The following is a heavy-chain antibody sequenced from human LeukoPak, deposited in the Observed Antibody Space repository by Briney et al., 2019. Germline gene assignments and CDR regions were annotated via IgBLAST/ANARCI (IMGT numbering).Heavy chain of an antibody. V-gene: IGHV3-30-3*01. CDR2: ISYDGSNK. CDR3: ARSLRNAMTYDY. Sequence: GGSLRLSCAVSGFTVSSYAMSWVRQAPGKGLEWVAVISYDGSNKYYADSVKGRFTISRDNSKNTLYLQMNSLRAEDTAVYYCARSLRNAMTYDYWGQGTLVTVSS. CDR1: GFTVSSYA. J-gene: IGHJ4*02. D-gene: IGHD2-2*01.